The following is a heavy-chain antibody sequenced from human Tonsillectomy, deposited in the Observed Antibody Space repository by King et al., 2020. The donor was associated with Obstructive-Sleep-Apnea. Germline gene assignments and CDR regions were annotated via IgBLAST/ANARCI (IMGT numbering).Heavy chain of an antibody. D-gene: IGHD4-11*01. J-gene: IGHJ6*02. CDR1: GFSLSTSGMC. V-gene: IGHV2-70*15. CDR3: ARIGSTVTTPYYYYGMDV. CDR2: IDWDDDK. Sequence: HVTLKESGPALVKPTQTLTLTCTFSGFSLSTSGMCVSWIRQPPGKALEWLARIDWDDDKYYSTSLKTRLTISKDTSKNQVVLTMTNMDPVDTATYYCARIGSTVTTPYYYYGMDVWGQGTTVTVSS.